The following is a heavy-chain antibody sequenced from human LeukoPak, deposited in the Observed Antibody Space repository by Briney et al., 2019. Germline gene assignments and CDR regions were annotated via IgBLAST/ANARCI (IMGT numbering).Heavy chain of an antibody. J-gene: IGHJ4*02. CDR2: INPNSGGT. D-gene: IGHD1-26*01. CDR3: AREGPIVGATHLVDY. V-gene: IGHV1-2*02. CDR1: GYTLTDYY. Sequence: ASVKVSSMPSGYTLTDYYMHWVRQAPGQGRGRMGWINPNSGGTNYAQKFQGRVTMTRDTSISTAYMELSRLRSDDTAVYYCAREGPIVGATHLVDYWGQGTLVTVSS.